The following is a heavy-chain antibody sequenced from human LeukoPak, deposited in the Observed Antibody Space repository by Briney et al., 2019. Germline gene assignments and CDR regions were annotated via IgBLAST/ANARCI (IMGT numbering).Heavy chain of an antibody. D-gene: IGHD3-10*01. CDR1: GYTFTSYG. CDR3: ARDREPYYYGSGSLSLGMDV. V-gene: IGHV1-18*04. CDR2: ISAYNGNT. J-gene: IGHJ6*04. Sequence: GASVKVSCKASGYTFTSYGISWVRQAPGQGPEWMGWISAYNGNTNYAQKLQGRVTMTTDTSTSTAYMELRSLRSDDTAVYYCARDREPYYYGSGSLSLGMDVWGKGTTVTVSS.